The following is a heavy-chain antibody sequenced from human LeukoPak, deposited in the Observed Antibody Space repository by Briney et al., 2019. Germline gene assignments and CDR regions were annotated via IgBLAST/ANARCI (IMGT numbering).Heavy chain of an antibody. Sequence: GGSLRLSCAASGFTFSDYSMNWVRQAPGKGLEWVSYISRSSSTIYYADSVKGRFTISRDNAKNSLYLQMNSLRAEDTAVYYCARDGGSGGNSGAFDIWGQGTMVTVSS. CDR2: ISRSSSTI. V-gene: IGHV3-48*01. CDR3: ARDGGSGGNSGAFDI. CDR1: GFTFSDYS. J-gene: IGHJ3*02. D-gene: IGHD4-23*01.